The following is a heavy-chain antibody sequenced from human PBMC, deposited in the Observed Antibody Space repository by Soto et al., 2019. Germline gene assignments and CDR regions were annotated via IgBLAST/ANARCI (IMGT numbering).Heavy chain of an antibody. CDR1: GFTFNGAW. J-gene: IGHJ4*02. Sequence: EVQLVESGGGLVEPGGSLRLSCAASGFTFNGAWMNWVRQAPGKGLEWVGRVKSKVDGGSIDYAAPVRGRFTISREDSRNTVDLQMNSLSAEDSAMYYCSADLPDWGAYAFDYWGQGTLVTVSS. CDR3: SADLPDWGAYAFDY. V-gene: IGHV3-15*07. D-gene: IGHD3-16*01. CDR2: VKSKVDGGSI.